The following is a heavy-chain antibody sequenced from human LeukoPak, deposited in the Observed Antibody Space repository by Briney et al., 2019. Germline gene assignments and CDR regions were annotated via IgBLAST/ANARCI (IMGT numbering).Heavy chain of an antibody. V-gene: IGHV3-43*02. J-gene: IGHJ4*02. CDR3: AKDISIVGATREGYFDY. Sequence: TGGSLRLSCAASGFTFDDYAMQWVRQAPGKGLEWVSLISGDGGSTYYADSVKGRFTISRDNSKNSLYLQMNSLRTEDTALYYCAKDISIVGATREGYFDYWGQGTLVTVSS. CDR1: GFTFDDYA. CDR2: ISGDGGST. D-gene: IGHD1-26*01.